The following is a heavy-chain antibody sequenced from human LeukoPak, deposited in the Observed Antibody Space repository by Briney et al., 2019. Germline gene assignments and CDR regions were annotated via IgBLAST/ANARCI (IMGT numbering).Heavy chain of an antibody. J-gene: IGHJ6*02. Sequence: GGSLRLSCAASGFTFSSYSMNWVRQVPGRGPEWVANVNRDGSETYYLDSVKGRFTISKDNAKNSLYLQTNSLRAEDTALYHCARNNGMDVWGQGTTVIVSS. V-gene: IGHV3-7*03. CDR3: ARNNGMDV. CDR2: VNRDGSET. CDR1: GFTFSSYS.